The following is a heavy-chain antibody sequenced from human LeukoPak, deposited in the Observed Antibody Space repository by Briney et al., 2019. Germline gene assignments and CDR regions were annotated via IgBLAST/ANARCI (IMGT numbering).Heavy chain of an antibody. V-gene: IGHV6-1*01. CDR3: ARSPRGRTKYYYYYYMDV. J-gene: IGHJ6*03. CDR1: GDSVSSNSAA. Sequence: SQTLSLTCAISGDSVSSNSAAWNWIRQSPSRGLEWLGRTYYRSKWYNDYAVSVKSRITINPDTSKNQFSPQLNSVTPEDTAVYYCARSPRGRTKYYYYYYMDVWGKGTTVTVSS. CDR2: TYYRSKWYN.